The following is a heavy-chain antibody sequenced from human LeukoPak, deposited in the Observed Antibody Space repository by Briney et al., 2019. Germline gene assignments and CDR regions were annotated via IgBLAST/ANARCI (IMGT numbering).Heavy chain of an antibody. CDR1: GGSISSYY. D-gene: IGHD6-19*01. J-gene: IGHJ4*02. V-gene: IGHV4-59*12. Sequence: SETLSLTCTVSGGSISSYYWSWIRQPPGKGLEWIGYIYYSGSTNYNPSLKSRVTISVDTSKNQFSLKLSSVTAADTAVYYCARDTGYSSGWLFDYWGQGTLVTVSS. CDR2: IYYSGST. CDR3: ARDTGYSSGWLFDY.